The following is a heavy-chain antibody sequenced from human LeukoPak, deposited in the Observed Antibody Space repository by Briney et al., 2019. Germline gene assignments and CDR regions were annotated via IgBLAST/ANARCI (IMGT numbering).Heavy chain of an antibody. J-gene: IGHJ4*02. Sequence: PGGSLRLSCAASGFTFSSHWMSWVRQAPGKGLEWVANINQDGSEKYYVDSVKGRFTISRDNAKNSLYLQMNSLRAEDTAVYYCARAAYWGQGTLVTVSS. CDR2: INQDGSEK. V-gene: IGHV3-7*01. CDR1: GFTFSSHW. CDR3: ARAAY.